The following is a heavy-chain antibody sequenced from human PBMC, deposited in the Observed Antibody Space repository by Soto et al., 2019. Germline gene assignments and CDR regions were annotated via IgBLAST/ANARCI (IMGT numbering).Heavy chain of an antibody. CDR3: ARDAGAPFGY. Sequence: QVQLVESGGGVVQPGRSLRLSCAASGFTFSSYAMHWARQAPGKGLEWVAVISYDGSNKYYADSVKGRFTISRDNSKNTLYLQMNSLRAEDSAVYYCARDAGAPFGYWGQGTLVTVSS. CDR1: GFTFSSYA. V-gene: IGHV3-30-3*01. CDR2: ISYDGSNK. J-gene: IGHJ4*02. D-gene: IGHD1-26*01.